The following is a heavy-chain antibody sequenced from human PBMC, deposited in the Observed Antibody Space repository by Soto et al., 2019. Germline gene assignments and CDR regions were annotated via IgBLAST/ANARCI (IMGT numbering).Heavy chain of an antibody. D-gene: IGHD3-3*01. V-gene: IGHV1-69*13. CDR3: ARDSHQEFEYGVYDFSYYYYGMDV. J-gene: IGHJ6*02. CDR2: IIPIFGTA. Sequence: SVKVSCKASGGTFSSYAISWVRQAPGQGLEWMGGIIPIFGTANYAQKFQGRVTITADESTSTAYMELSSLRSEDTAVYYCARDSHQEFEYGVYDFSYYYYGMDVWGQGTTVTVSS. CDR1: GGTFSSYA.